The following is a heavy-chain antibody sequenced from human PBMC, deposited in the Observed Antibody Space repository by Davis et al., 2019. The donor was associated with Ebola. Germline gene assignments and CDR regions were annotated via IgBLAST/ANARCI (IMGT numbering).Heavy chain of an antibody. CDR1: GGSFSGDY. J-gene: IGHJ6*02. D-gene: IGHD2-2*01. Sequence: SEPLSPTCPVFGGSFSGDYWGWIRQLPGKGLEWIGEIHHSGSTNDYPSLTRPITMSIDKSTNQFFLKLSSVTAADTAVYYCARDGIPADIVVVPALVHYYYYYYGMDVWGQGTTVTVSS. CDR2: IHHSGST. V-gene: IGHV4-34*01. CDR3: ARDGIPADIVVVPALVHYYYYYYGMDV.